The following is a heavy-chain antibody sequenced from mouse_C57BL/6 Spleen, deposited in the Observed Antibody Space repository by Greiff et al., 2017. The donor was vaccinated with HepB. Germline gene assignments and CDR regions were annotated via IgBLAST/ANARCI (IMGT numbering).Heavy chain of an antibody. V-gene: IGHV3-6*01. D-gene: IGHD4-1*01. Sequence: VQLQQSGPGLVKPSQSLSLTCSVTGYSITSGYYWNWIRQFPGNKLEWMGYISYDGSNNYNPSLKNRISITRDTSKNQFFLKLNSVTTEDTATYYCARDDWDVYFDVWGTGTTVTVSS. CDR1: GYSITSGYY. CDR2: ISYDGSN. CDR3: ARDDWDVYFDV. J-gene: IGHJ1*03.